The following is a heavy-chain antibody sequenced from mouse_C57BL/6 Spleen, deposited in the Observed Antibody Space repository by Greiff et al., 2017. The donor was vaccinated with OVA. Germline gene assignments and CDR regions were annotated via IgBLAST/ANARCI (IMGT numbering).Heavy chain of an antibody. CDR1: GYAFSSSW. D-gene: IGHD2-12*01. CDR3: AREGSYGY. J-gene: IGHJ4*01. Sequence: VQLQQSGPELVKPGASVKISCKASGYAFSSSWMNWVKQRPGKGLEWIGRIYPGDGDTNYNGKFKGKATLTADKSSSTAYMQLSSLTSEDSAVYFCAREGSYGYWGQGTSVTVSS. CDR2: IYPGDGDT. V-gene: IGHV1-82*01.